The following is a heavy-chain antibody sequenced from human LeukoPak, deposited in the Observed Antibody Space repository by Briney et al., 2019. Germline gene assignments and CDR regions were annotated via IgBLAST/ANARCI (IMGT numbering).Heavy chain of an antibody. J-gene: IGHJ6*02. V-gene: IGHV1-8*01. CDR1: GYTFPSYD. CDR3: ARGPIGTMVRGVFQKTGRKCGMDV. Sequence: VSVKVSCKASGYTFPSYDINWVRQATGQGLEWMEWMNHNSCNTGYAENVQGRVTMTRNTSISTAYMELSSVRSEDTAVYYCARGPIGTMVRGVFQKTGRKCGMDVWGQGTTVTVSS. D-gene: IGHD3-10*01. CDR2: MNHNSCNT.